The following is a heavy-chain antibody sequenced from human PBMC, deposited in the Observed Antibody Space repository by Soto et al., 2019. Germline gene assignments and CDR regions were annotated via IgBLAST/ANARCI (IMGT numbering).Heavy chain of an antibody. CDR1: GFTFSSYS. J-gene: IGHJ6*03. CDR2: ISSSSSYI. D-gene: IGHD3-10*01. CDR3: ARDRGTGRGDYMDV. Sequence: EVQLVESGGGLAKPGGSLRLSCAASGFTFSSYSMNWVRQAPGKGLEWVSSISSSSSYIYYADSVKGRFTISRDNAKKSLYLQMNSLRAEDTAVYYCARDRGTGRGDYMDVWGKGTTVTVSS. V-gene: IGHV3-21*01.